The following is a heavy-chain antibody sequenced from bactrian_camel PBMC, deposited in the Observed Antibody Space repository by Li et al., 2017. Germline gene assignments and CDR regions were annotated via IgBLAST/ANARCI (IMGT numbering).Heavy chain of an antibody. CDR2: ISSDGTNT. CDR3: AVRLSSVCYNRAETLEY. V-gene: IGHV3-2*01. D-gene: IGHD2*01. J-gene: IGHJ4*01. CDR1: GYTFSSYY. Sequence: HVQLVESGGGSVQAGGSLRLSCAASGYTFSSYYMSWVRQAPGKGLEWVSSISSDGTNTYYADSVSGRFTISRDNAKNTVYLQMNSLKPDDSAMYYCAVRLSSVCYNRAETLEYWGQGTQVTVS.